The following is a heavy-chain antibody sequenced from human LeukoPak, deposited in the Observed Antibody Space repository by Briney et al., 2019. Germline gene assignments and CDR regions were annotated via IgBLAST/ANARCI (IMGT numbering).Heavy chain of an antibody. CDR1: GNYW. Sequence: PGGSLRLPCAASGNYWMHWVRQAPGKGLVWVSHINSDGSWTSYADFVKGGFTISKDNAKNTVYLQMNSVRAEDTAVYYWVSFYETYWGRGTLVTVSS. CDR3: VSFYETY. J-gene: IGHJ4*02. D-gene: IGHD2/OR15-2a*01. V-gene: IGHV3-74*01. CDR2: INSDGSWT.